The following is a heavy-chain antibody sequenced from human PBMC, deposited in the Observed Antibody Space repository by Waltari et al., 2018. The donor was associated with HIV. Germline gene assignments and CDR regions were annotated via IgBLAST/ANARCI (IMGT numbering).Heavy chain of an antibody. V-gene: IGHV4-61*01. CDR3: ASGYCSGGSCYSDYYYGLDV. Sequence: QVQLQESGPGLVKPSETLSLTCTVSGGSVSSDSYYWRWIRQPPGKGLEWIGYIYYSGSTNYNPSLKSRVTISVDTSKNQFSLKLSSVTAADTAVYYCASGYCSGGSCYSDYYYGLDVWGQGTTVTVSS. CDR2: IYYSGST. CDR1: GGSVSSDSYY. J-gene: IGHJ6*02. D-gene: IGHD2-15*01.